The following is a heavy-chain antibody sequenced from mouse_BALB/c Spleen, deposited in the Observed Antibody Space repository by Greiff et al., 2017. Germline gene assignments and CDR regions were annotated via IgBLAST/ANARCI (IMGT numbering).Heavy chain of an antibody. D-gene: IGHD4-1*01. CDR1: GYTFTSYW. Sequence: VQLQQSGTVLARPGASVKMSCKASGYTFTSYWMHWVKQRPGQGLEWIGAIYPGNSDTSYNQKFKGKAKLTAVTSTSTAYMELSSLTNEDSAVYYCTREGPGTYAMDYWGQGTSVTVSS. V-gene: IGHV1-5*01. CDR2: IYPGNSDT. J-gene: IGHJ4*01. CDR3: TREGPGTYAMDY.